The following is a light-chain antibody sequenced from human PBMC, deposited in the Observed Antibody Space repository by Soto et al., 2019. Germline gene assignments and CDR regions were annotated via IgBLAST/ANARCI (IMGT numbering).Light chain of an antibody. Sequence: QSVLTQPASVSGSLGQSITISCTGTSSDVGSYNHVSWYQQHPGKAPKLMIYDVTKRPSGVSDRFSGSRSGNTASLTISGLQAEDESDYYCCSYAASSTYVFGSGTKVTVL. V-gene: IGLV2-23*02. CDR2: DVT. CDR3: CSYAASSTYV. CDR1: SSDVGSYNH. J-gene: IGLJ1*01.